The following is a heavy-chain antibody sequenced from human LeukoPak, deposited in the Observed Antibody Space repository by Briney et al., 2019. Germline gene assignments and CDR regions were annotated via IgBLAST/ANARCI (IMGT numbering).Heavy chain of an antibody. V-gene: IGHV4-30-4*01. Sequence: SETLSLTCTVSGGSLSSGDYYWSRMRQPPGKGLEWIGYIYYSGSTYYNPSLKSRVTISVDTSKNQFSLRLSSVTAADTAVYYCARAPPPYMVTEWGQGTLVTVSS. CDR2: IYYSGST. CDR3: ARAPPPYMVTE. J-gene: IGHJ4*02. D-gene: IGHD4-23*01. CDR1: GGSLSSGDYY.